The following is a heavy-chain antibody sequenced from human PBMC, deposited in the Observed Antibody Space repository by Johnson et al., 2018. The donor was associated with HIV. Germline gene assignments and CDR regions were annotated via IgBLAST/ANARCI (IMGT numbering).Heavy chain of an antibody. CDR1: RFTFDDYA. CDR2: IKGDGSEK. J-gene: IGHJ3*02. Sequence: VLLVESGGGVVQPGGSLRLSCETSRFTFDDYAMHWVRQAPGKGLEWVANIKGDGSEKYYVDSVRGRFTISRDNAKNSLYLQMNSLRAEDTAVYYCARDQKYETMIGVVWWAFDIGGQGTMVTVSS. D-gene: IGHD3-22*01. CDR3: ARDQKYETMIGVVWWAFDI. V-gene: IGHV3-7*03.